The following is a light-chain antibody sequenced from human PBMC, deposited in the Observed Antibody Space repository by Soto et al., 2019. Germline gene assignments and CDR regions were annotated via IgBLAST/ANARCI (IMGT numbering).Light chain of an antibody. CDR3: QQRSNWPPVT. V-gene: IGKV3-11*01. Sequence: EVVLTQSPATLSLSPGERATLSCRASQSVSRHLAWYQQKPGQAPRLLILDVSDRATGIPARFSGSGSGTNFTLTLSSLEPEDCAVYYCQQRSNWPPVTFGGGTKVEVK. CDR2: DVS. CDR1: QSVSRH. J-gene: IGKJ4*01.